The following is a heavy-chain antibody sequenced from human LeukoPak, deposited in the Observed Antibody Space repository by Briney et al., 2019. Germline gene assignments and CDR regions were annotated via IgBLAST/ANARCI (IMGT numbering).Heavy chain of an antibody. CDR2: ISGSGGST. CDR3: AKTPGDYDFWSGYYEYYYYYYMDV. J-gene: IGHJ6*03. V-gene: IGHV3-23*01. D-gene: IGHD3-3*01. CDR1: GFTFSSYA. Sequence: GGSLRLSCAASGFTFSSYAMSWVRQAPGKGLEWVSAISGSGGSTYYADSVKGRFTISRDNSKNTLYLQMNSLRAEDTAVYYCAKTPGDYDFWSGYYEYYYYYYMDVWGKGTTVTVSS.